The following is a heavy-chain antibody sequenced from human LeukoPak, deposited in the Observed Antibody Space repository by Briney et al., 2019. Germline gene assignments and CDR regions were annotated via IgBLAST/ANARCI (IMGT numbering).Heavy chain of an antibody. Sequence: PGGSLRLSCAASGFTFSSYEMNWVRQAPGKGLEWVSSISSSSSYIYYADSVKGRFTISRDNAKNSLYLQMNSLRAEDTAVYYCARALGIQLNYWGQGTLVTVSS. V-gene: IGHV3-21*01. D-gene: IGHD5-18*01. CDR3: ARALGIQLNY. J-gene: IGHJ4*02. CDR1: GFTFSSYE. CDR2: ISSSSSYI.